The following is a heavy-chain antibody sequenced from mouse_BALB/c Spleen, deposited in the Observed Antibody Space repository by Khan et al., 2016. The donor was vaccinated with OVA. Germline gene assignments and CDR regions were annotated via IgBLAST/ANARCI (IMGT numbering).Heavy chain of an antibody. V-gene: IGHV1-42*01. Sequence: VQLQQSGPELMKPGASVKISCKASGYSFTTYYLHWVMQSHGESLEWIGYVNPFSGGTTYNQKFKGQATLTVDKSSSTAYMHLSNLTSEDSAVYYCTRHGYVAGFTYWGQGTLVTVSA. CDR2: VNPFSGGT. CDR3: TRHGYVAGFTY. J-gene: IGHJ3*01. D-gene: IGHD2-2*01. CDR1: GYSFTTYY.